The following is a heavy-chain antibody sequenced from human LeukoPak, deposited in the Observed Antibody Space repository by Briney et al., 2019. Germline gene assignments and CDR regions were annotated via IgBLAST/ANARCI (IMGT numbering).Heavy chain of an antibody. J-gene: IGHJ5*02. CDR3: ARLNKGSSSWYWGYNWFDP. D-gene: IGHD6-13*01. CDR1: GGTFSSYA. V-gene: IGHV1-69*05. Sequence: VASVKVSCKASGGTFSSYAISWVRQAPGQGLEWMGGIIPIFGTANYAQKFQGRVTITTDESTSTAYMELSSLRSEDTAVYYCARLNKGSSSWYWGYNWFDPRGQGTLVTVSS. CDR2: IIPIFGTA.